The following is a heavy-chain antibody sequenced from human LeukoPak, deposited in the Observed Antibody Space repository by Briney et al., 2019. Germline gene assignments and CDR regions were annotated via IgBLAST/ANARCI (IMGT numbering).Heavy chain of an antibody. V-gene: IGHV3-23*01. CDR1: GFTFSSYA. D-gene: IGHD3-10*01. Sequence: PGGSLRLSCAASGFTFSSYAMSWVRQAPGKGLEWVSAISGSGGSTYYADSVKGRFIISRDNSKNTLYLQMNSLRAEDTAVYYCAKDHGSGSYPSPFDYWGQGTLVTVSS. J-gene: IGHJ4*02. CDR2: ISGSGGST. CDR3: AKDHGSGSYPSPFDY.